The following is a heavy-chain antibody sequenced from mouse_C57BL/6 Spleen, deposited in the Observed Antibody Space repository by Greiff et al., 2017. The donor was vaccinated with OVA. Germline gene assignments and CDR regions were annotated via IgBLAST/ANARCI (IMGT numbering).Heavy chain of an antibody. CDR2: IYPSDSET. D-gene: IGHD3-2*02. V-gene: IGHV1-61*01. CDR1: GYTFTSYW. Sequence: VQLQQPGAELVRPGSSVKLSCKASGYTFTSYWMDWVKQRPGQGLEWIGNIYPSDSETHYNQKFKDKATLTVDKSSSTAYMQLSSLTSEDSAVYYCAREGDSSGHFDYWGQGTTLTVSS. CDR3: AREGDSSGHFDY. J-gene: IGHJ2*01.